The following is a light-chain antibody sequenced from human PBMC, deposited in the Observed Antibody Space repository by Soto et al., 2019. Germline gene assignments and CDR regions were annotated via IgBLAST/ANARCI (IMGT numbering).Light chain of an antibody. V-gene: IGKV1-5*01. J-gene: IGKJ4*01. CDR2: DAS. Sequence: DIQMTQSPSTLSASIGDRVTITCRASQSISAWLAWQQQKPGKAPKLLIYDASTLASGVPSRFSGSGSGTEFTLTITSLQPDDFAAYYCQQYKSYPLTFGGGTKVDIK. CDR1: QSISAW. CDR3: QQYKSYPLT.